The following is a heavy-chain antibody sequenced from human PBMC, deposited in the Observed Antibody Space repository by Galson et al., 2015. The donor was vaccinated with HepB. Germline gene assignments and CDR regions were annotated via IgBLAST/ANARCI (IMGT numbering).Heavy chain of an antibody. D-gene: IGHD1-26*01. CDR3: ARVGSIVGATTGYYFDY. Sequence: SVKVSCKASGYTFTSYAMHWVRQAPGQRLEWMGWINAGNGNTKYSQKFQGRVTITRDTSASTAYMELSSLRSEDAAVYYCARVGSIVGATTGYYFDYWGQGTLVTVSS. CDR1: GYTFTSYA. J-gene: IGHJ4*02. CDR2: INAGNGNT. V-gene: IGHV1-3*01.